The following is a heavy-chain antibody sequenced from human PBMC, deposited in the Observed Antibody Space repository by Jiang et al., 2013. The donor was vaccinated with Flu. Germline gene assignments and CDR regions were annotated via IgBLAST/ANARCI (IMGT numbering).Heavy chain of an antibody. CDR2: IIPIFGTA. V-gene: IGHV1-69*01. Sequence: SVKVSCKASGGTFSSYAISWVRQAPGQGLEWMGGIIPIFGTANYAQKFQGRVTITADESTSTAYMELSSLRSEDTAVYYCARVIMITFGGVIVSCYFDYWGQGTLVTVSS. D-gene: IGHD3-16*02. J-gene: IGHJ4*02. CDR3: ARVIMITFGGVIVSCYFDY. CDR1: GGTFSSYA.